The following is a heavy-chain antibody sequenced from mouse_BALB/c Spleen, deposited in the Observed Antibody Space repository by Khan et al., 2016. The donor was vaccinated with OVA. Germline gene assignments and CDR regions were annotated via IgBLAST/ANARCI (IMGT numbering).Heavy chain of an antibody. V-gene: IGHV1S81*02. Sequence: QVQLKQSGAELVKPGASVRLSCKASGYTFTSYYLYWVKQRPGQGLEWIGDINPSNGGTNFHEKFKSKATLTVDKSSSTAYMQLNSLTSEDSAVYYWTRSGDDSVAYWGKGTLVTVSA. CDR1: GYTFTSYY. D-gene: IGHD2-4*01. CDR3: TRSGDDSVAY. CDR2: INPSNGGT. J-gene: IGHJ3*01.